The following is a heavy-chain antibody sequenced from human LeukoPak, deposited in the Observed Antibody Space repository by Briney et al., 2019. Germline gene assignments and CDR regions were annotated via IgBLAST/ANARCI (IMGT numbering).Heavy chain of an antibody. CDR1: GFTFSTYS. CDR3: ARDRAPGLRYFDWFQFDY. J-gene: IGHJ4*02. CDR2: ISYSSNSI. D-gene: IGHD3-9*01. Sequence: GGSLRLSCAASGFTFSTYSMSWVRQAPGKGLEWVSYISYSSNSIYYADSVKGRFTISRDNAKNSLYLQMNSLRAEDTAVYYCARDRAPGLRYFDWFQFDYWGQGTLVTVSS. V-gene: IGHV3-48*01.